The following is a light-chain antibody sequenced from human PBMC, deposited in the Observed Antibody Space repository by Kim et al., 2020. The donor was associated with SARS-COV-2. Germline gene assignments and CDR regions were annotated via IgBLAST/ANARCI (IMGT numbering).Light chain of an antibody. CDR2: GAS. J-gene: IGKJ1*01. Sequence: SPGERATLSCRSSENINNNFAWYQQKPGQAPSLLIYGASTRASATPARFSGSGSGTEFTLTISSLQSEDFAVYYCQHYNNWPPWTFGQGTKVEIK. CDR1: ENINNN. CDR3: QHYNNWPPWT. V-gene: IGKV3-15*01.